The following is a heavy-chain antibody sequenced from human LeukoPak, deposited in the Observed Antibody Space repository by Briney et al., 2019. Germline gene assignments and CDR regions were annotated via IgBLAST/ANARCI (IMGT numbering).Heavy chain of an antibody. CDR3: ARSPAHRYYYDSSGYLDY. CDR1: GSTFISYA. V-gene: IGHV1-69*13. D-gene: IGHD3-22*01. CDR2: IIPIFGTA. Sequence: ASVKVSCKASGSTFISYAISWVRQAPGQGLEWMGRIIPIFGTANYAQKFQGRVTITPDESTSTAYMELSSLRSEDTAVYYCARSPAHRYYYDSSGYLDYWGQGTLVTVSS. J-gene: IGHJ4*02.